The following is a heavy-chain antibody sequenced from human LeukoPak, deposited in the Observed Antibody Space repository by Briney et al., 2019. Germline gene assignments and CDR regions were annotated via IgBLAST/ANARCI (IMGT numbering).Heavy chain of an antibody. V-gene: IGHV3-23*01. Sequence: PGGSLRLSCAASGFTFSSYGMSWVRQAPGKGLEWASAISGSGGSTYYADSVKGRFTISRDNAKNSLYLQMNSLRAEDTAVYYCARDLTQWLPREGSYYYYMDVWGKGTTVTVSS. CDR3: ARDLTQWLPREGSYYYYMDV. CDR1: GFTFSSYG. J-gene: IGHJ6*03. D-gene: IGHD6-19*01. CDR2: ISGSGGST.